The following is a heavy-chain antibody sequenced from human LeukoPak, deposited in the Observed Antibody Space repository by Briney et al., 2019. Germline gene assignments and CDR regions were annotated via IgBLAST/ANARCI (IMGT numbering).Heavy chain of an antibody. Sequence: GGSLRLSCAASGFTFSSSWMTWVRQAPGKGLEWVSSISSSSSYIYYADSVKGRFTISRDNAKNSLYLQMNSLRAEDTAVYYCARVVAAARALDIWGQRTMVTVSS. CDR1: GFTFSSSW. CDR3: ARVVAAARALDI. CDR2: ISSSSSYI. V-gene: IGHV3-21*01. J-gene: IGHJ3*02. D-gene: IGHD6-13*01.